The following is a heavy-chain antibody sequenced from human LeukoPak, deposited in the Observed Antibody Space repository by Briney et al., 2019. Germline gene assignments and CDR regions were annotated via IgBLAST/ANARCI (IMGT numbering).Heavy chain of an antibody. J-gene: IGHJ6*03. CDR2: IKQDGSEK. CDR1: GFTFSSYW. V-gene: IGHV3-7*01. Sequence: GGSLRLSCAASGFTFSSYWMSWVRQAPGKGLEWVANIKQDGSEKYYVDSVKGRFTISRDNAKNSLYLQMNSLRAEDTAVYYYARPGNDFWSGYENYYYYYYMDVWGKGTTVTVSS. CDR3: ARPGNDFWSGYENYYYYYYMDV. D-gene: IGHD3-3*01.